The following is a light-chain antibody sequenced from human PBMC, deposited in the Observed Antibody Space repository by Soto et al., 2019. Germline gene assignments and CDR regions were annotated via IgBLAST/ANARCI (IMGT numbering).Light chain of an antibody. CDR1: SSDVGSFDR. Sequence: QSALTQPPSVSGSPGQSVTISCTGTSSDVGSFDRVSWYQQPPGTAPKLIIYEITNRPSGVPDRFSGSKSDNTASLTISGLRTEDEADYYCSSSTSRNTYVFGTGTQLTVL. V-gene: IGLV2-18*02. CDR2: EIT. J-gene: IGLJ1*01. CDR3: SSSTSRNTYV.